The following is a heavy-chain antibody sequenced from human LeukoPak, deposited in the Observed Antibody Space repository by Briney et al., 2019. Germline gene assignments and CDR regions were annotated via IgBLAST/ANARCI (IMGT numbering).Heavy chain of an antibody. CDR2: IKSKTDGGTT. D-gene: IGHD3-22*01. J-gene: IGHJ4*02. CDR3: TRGDYYDSSGYSFLFDY. V-gene: IGHV3-15*01. CDR1: GFTFSNAW. Sequence: PGGSLRLSCAASGFTFSNAWMSWVRQAPGKGLEWVGRIKSKTDGGTTDYAAPVEGRFSISRDDSKSIAYLQMNSLKTEDTAVYYCTRGDYYDSSGYSFLFDYWGQGAPVTVSS.